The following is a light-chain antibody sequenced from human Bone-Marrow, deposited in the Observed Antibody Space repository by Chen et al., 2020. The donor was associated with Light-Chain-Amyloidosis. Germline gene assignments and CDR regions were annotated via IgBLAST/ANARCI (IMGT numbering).Light chain of an antibody. J-gene: IGLJ2*01. V-gene: IGLV5-45*02. CDR2: YRSESDK. CDR1: SGSNVGTYR. CDR3: MIWHSSASV. Sequence: QAVLTQPSSLPAPPGASVSLTCTSRSGSNVGTYRIYWYQQKPGSPPQYLLRYRSESDKQQGSGVPSRFSGSKDGSANTGILLISGLQSEDEAGYYCMIWHSSASVFGGGTKLTV.